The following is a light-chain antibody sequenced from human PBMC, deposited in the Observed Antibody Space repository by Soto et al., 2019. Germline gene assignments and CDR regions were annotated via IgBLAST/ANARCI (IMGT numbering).Light chain of an antibody. J-gene: IGKJ2*01. V-gene: IGKV1D-13*01. CDR1: QGISSA. Sequence: AIQLTQSPSSLSASVGDRVTISCRASQGISSALAWYQRKPGKAPRLPIYDASSLHSGVPSRFSGSGSGTDFTLTISSLQPEDFGSYYCQHVSDYPRAFGQGTMLDIK. CDR3: QHVSDYPRA. CDR2: DAS.